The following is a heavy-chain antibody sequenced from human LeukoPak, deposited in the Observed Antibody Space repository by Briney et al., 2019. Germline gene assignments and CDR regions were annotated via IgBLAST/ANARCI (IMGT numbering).Heavy chain of an antibody. D-gene: IGHD4-17*01. CDR3: ARDGYDDYGDYGGLGGLDV. CDR1: GGTFSSYA. CDR2: IIPIFGTA. V-gene: IGHV1-69*05. Sequence: SVKVSCKASGGTFSSYAISWVRQAPGQGLEWMGGIIPIFGTANYAQKFQGRVTITTDESTSTAYMELSSLRSEDTAVYYCARDGYDDYGDYGGLGGLDVWGQGTTVTVSS. J-gene: IGHJ6*02.